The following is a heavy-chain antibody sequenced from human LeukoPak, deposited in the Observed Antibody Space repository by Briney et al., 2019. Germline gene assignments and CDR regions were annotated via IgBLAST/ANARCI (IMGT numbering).Heavy chain of an antibody. CDR2: INHSGST. CDR1: GGSFSGYY. CDR3: ARVGRDYVWGSYRDNWFDP. J-gene: IGHJ5*02. D-gene: IGHD3-16*02. Sequence: PSETLSLTCAVYGGSFSGYYWSWIRQPPGKGLEWIGEINHSGSTNYNPSLKSRVTISVDTSKNQFSLKLSSVTAADTAAYYCARVGRDYVWGSYRDNWFDPWGQGTLVTVSS. V-gene: IGHV4-34*01.